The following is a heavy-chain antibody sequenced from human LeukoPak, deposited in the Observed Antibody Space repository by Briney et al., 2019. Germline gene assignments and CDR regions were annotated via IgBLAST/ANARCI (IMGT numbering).Heavy chain of an antibody. J-gene: IGHJ4*02. Sequence: GGSLRPSCAASGFTFSSYTMSWVRQAPGKGLEWVSAISGSGGSTYYADSVKGRFTISRDNSKNTLHLQMNSLRPEDTAVFHCARGRAVTGSTVIDYWGQGTLVTVSS. CDR3: ARGRAVTGSTVIDY. V-gene: IGHV3-23*01. D-gene: IGHD6-19*01. CDR2: ISGSGGST. CDR1: GFTFSSYT.